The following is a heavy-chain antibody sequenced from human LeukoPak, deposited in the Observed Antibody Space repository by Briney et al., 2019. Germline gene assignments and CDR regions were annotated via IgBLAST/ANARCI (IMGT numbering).Heavy chain of an antibody. CDR1: GFTFSSYA. V-gene: IGHV3-66*01. Sequence: GGSLRLSCAASGFTFSSYAMSWVRQAPGKGLEWVSLIFSGGDTQYADSVKDRFTISRDASKNTLYLQMSNLRAEDTAVYYCARDPSAVTANTYAWGQGTLVTVSS. D-gene: IGHD2-2*01. CDR2: IFSGGDT. CDR3: ARDPSAVTANTYA. J-gene: IGHJ5*02.